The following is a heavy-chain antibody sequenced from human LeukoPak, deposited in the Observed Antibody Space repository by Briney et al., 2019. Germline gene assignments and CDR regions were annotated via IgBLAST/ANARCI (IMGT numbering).Heavy chain of an antibody. V-gene: IGHV3-53*01. CDR3: ARGDDYGGAWYYFDC. CDR2: IYSAGTT. D-gene: IGHD4-23*01. CDR1: GFTVSRNY. Sequence: GGSLRLSCAASGFTVSRNYYMNWVRQAPGKGLEWVSVIYSAGTTYYADSVKGRFTISRDNSKNTVYLQMNSLRAEDTAVYYCARGDDYGGAWYYFDCWGQGTLVTVST. J-gene: IGHJ4*02.